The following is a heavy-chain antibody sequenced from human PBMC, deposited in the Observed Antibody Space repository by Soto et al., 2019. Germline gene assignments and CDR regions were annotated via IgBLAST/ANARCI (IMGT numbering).Heavy chain of an antibody. CDR3: TTDSYFTLKVVRFDY. CDR2: IKIKTDGGKP. V-gene: IGHV3-15*07. Sequence: GGPLRLSCAVSGFNFTTAWINWVRQAPGKGLERFDRIKIKTDGGKPDFAAAVRCRFAISRDDSKSMVYLQMNRLKTEDTAVYYCTTDSYFTLKVVRFDYWGLGTLVTVSS. J-gene: IGHJ4*01. D-gene: IGHD3-22*01. CDR1: GFNFTTAW.